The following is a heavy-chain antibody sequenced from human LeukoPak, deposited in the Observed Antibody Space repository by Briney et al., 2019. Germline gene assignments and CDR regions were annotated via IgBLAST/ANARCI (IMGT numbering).Heavy chain of an antibody. Sequence: LPGGSLRLSCAASGFTFSSYWMHWVRQAPGKGLEWAALIWSDGSNKYYADSVKGRFTISRDNSKNTLYLQMNSLRAEDTAVYYCAKDRATSWAIDYWGQGTLVTVSS. CDR3: AKDRATSWAIDY. D-gene: IGHD2-2*01. CDR1: GFTFSSYW. CDR2: IWSDGSNK. V-gene: IGHV3-30*02. J-gene: IGHJ4*02.